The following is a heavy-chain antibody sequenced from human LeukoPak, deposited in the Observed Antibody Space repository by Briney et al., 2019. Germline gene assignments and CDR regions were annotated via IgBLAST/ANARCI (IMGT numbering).Heavy chain of an antibody. CDR2: IIPILGIA. D-gene: IGHD1-26*01. Sequence: SVTVSFKASGGTFSSYAISWVRQAPGQGVEWMGRIIPILGIANYAQKFQGRVTITADKYTSTAYMELSSLRSEDTAVYYCARGGSYSPSLDVWGKVTTVTVSS. J-gene: IGHJ6*04. CDR3: ARGGSYSPSLDV. V-gene: IGHV1-69*04. CDR1: GGTFSSYA.